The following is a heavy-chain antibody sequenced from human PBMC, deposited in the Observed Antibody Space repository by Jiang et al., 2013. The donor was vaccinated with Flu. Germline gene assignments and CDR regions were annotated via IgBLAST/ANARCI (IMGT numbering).Heavy chain of an antibody. CDR2: IYYSGST. J-gene: IGHJ6*03. Sequence: LLKPSETLSLTCTVSGGSISSYYWSWIRQPPGKGLEWIGYIYYSGSTNYNPSLKSRVTISVDTSKNQFSLKLSSVTAADTAVYYCARDFSDFWSGYSYYYMDVWGKGTTVTVSS. D-gene: IGHD3-3*01. V-gene: IGHV4-59*01. CDR1: GGSISSYY. CDR3: ARDFSDFWSGYSYYYMDV.